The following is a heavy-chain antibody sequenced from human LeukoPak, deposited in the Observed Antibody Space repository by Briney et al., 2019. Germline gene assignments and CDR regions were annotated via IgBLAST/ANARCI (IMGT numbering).Heavy chain of an antibody. J-gene: IGHJ4*02. V-gene: IGHV3-9*01. CDR3: GKASSGYYSAILH. Sequence: PGGSLRLSCAASGFTFNSYSVHWVRQAPGKGLEWVSGISWNSGNIGYADSVKGRFTISRDNAKNSLYLQMDSLRAEDTAFYYCGKASSGYYSAILHWGQGTLVTVSS. CDR2: ISWNSGNI. D-gene: IGHD3-22*01. CDR1: GFTFNSYS.